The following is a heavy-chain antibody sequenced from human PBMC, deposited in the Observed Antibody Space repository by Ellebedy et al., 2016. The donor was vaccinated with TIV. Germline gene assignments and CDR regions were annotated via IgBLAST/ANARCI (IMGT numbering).Heavy chain of an antibody. CDR2: ISYSGST. Sequence: MPSETLSLTCTVSGGSISSSSYYWGWIRQPPGKGLEWIGGISYSGSTYYNPSLKSRVTISVDTSKNQFSLKLSSVTAADTAVYYCAKDALITTIIGRGGWFDPWGQGTLVTVSS. CDR3: AKDALITTIIGRGGWFDP. D-gene: IGHD3-22*01. CDR1: GGSISSSSYY. J-gene: IGHJ5*02. V-gene: IGHV4-39*02.